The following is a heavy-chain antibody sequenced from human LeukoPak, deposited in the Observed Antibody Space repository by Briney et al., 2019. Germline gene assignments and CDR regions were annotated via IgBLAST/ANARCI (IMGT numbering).Heavy chain of an antibody. CDR3: AKDMVRGAKGPDDAFDI. D-gene: IGHD3-10*01. CDR2: IKPDGSEK. J-gene: IGHJ3*02. Sequence: PGGSLRLSCAASHFTFTTYWMSWVRQAPGKGLEWVANIKPDGSEKYYVDSVKGRFTISRDNAKNSLYLQMNSLRAEDTALYYCAKDMVRGAKGPDDAFDIWGQGTMVTVSS. CDR1: HFTFTTYW. V-gene: IGHV3-7*03.